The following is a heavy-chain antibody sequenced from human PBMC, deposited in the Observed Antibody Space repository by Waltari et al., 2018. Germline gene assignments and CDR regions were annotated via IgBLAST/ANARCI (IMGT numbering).Heavy chain of an antibody. CDR1: GFSFTHFG. D-gene: IGHD1-26*01. CDR2: IWYDGRKK. J-gene: IGHJ6*02. CDR3: ARDQYGESFYYAMNV. V-gene: IGHV3-33*01. Sequence: QEKLVESGGGVVQSGRSLDLSCEASGFSFTHFGMHWVRQAPGKGLEWVAIIWYDGRKKYYADSVKGRFDISRDNSRNTLYLQMDSLRAEDTAVYFCARDQYGESFYYAMNVWGQGTAVTVSS.